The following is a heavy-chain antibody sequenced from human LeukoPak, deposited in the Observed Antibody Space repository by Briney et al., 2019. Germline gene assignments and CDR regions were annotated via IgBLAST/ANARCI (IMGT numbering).Heavy chain of an antibody. CDR3: ARDLGYNYGYVGAFDI. D-gene: IGHD5-18*01. Sequence: GRSLRLSCAASGFTFSSYGMHWVRQAPGKGLEWVAVIWYDGSNKYYADSVNARFTISRDNSKNTLYLQMNTLRAEDTDVYYCARDLGYNYGYVGAFDIWGQGTLVTVSS. CDR2: IWYDGSNK. V-gene: IGHV3-33*01. J-gene: IGHJ3*02. CDR1: GFTFSSYG.